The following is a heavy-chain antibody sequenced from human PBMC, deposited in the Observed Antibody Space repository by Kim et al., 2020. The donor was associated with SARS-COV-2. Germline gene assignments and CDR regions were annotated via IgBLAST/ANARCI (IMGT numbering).Heavy chain of an antibody. Sequence: GGSLRLSCAASGFTFSSSAMNWVRQAPGKGLEWVACIISNGNGKSYADSVTGRFTISRANDENSMSLQMHILRAEDAAVYYCARGRDSGTMVACGHGSLV. D-gene: IGHD2-8*01. CDR1: GFTFSSSA. CDR3: ARGRDSGTMVA. J-gene: IGHJ5*01. CDR2: IISNGNGK. V-gene: IGHV3-48*04.